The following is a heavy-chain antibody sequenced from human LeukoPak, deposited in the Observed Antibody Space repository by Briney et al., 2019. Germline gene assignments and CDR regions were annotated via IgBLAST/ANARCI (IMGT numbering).Heavy chain of an antibody. CDR3: AGGQIPYGDYVGY. CDR2: ISSSSSYI. D-gene: IGHD4-17*01. V-gene: IGHV3-21*01. CDR1: GFTFSSYS. Sequence: PGGSLRLSCAASGFTFSSYSMNWVRQAPGKGLEWVSSISSSSSYIYYADSVKGRFTISRDNAKNSLYLQMNSLRAEDTAVYYCAGGQIPYGDYVGYWGQGTLVTVSS. J-gene: IGHJ4*02.